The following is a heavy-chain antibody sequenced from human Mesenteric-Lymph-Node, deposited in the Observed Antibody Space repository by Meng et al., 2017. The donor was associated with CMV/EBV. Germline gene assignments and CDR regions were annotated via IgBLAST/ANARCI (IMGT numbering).Heavy chain of an antibody. CDR2: IYHSGST. CDR3: VRDRGPSSYYGMDV. V-gene: IGHV4-38-2*02. J-gene: IGHJ6*02. CDR1: GYSISSGYS. Sequence: SETLSLTCTVSGYSISSGYSWGWIRQPPGKGLEWIGSIYHSGSTYYNPSLKSRVTISVDTSKNQFSLKLTSVTAADTAVYYCVRDRGPSSYYGMDVWGQGTTVTVSS.